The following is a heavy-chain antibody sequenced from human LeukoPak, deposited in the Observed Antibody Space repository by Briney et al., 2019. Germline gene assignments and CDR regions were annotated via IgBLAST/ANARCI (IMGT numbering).Heavy chain of an antibody. J-gene: IGHJ4*02. D-gene: IGHD1-26*01. Sequence: ASVKVSCTASGYTFTSYGISWVRQAPGPGLEWMGWISAYNGNTNYAQKLQGRVTMTTDTSTSTAYMELRSLRSDDTAVYYWARDRWWEQLLADYWGQGTLVSVSS. CDR2: ISAYNGNT. V-gene: IGHV1-18*01. CDR1: GYTFTSYG. CDR3: ARDRWWEQLLADY.